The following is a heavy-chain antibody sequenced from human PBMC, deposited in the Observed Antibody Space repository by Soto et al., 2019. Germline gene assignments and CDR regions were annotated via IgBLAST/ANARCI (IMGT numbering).Heavy chain of an antibody. Sequence: GSLRLSCTTSGFTFGDYAMSWFRQAPGKGLEWVGFIRSKVYGGATENAASAKGRFTISRDDSKSIAYLQMNSLQTEDTAVYYCSRCDFWSGYFDYWGQGTLVTVSS. V-gene: IGHV3-49*03. CDR3: SRCDFWSGYFDY. CDR2: IRSKVYGGAT. D-gene: IGHD3-3*01. CDR1: GFTFGDYA. J-gene: IGHJ4*02.